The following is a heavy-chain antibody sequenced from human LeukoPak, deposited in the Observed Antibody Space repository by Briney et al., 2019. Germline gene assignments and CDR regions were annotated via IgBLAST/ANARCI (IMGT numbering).Heavy chain of an antibody. D-gene: IGHD5-24*01. Sequence: GRSLRLSCVASGFTFSSYGMHWVRQAPGKGLEWVAVIWYDGTNKYYADSVKGRFTISRDNSKNTLYLQMNSLRAEDTAVYYCARGRDGYNWIDYWGQGTLVTVSS. CDR3: ARGRDGYNWIDY. CDR1: GFTFSSYG. CDR2: IWYDGTNK. J-gene: IGHJ4*02. V-gene: IGHV3-33*01.